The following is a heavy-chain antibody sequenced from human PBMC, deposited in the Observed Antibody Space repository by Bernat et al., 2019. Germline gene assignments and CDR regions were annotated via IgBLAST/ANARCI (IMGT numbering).Heavy chain of an antibody. CDR2: IYYSGST. J-gene: IGHJ4*02. V-gene: IGHV4-59*08. CDR1: GGSISSYY. Sequence: QVQLQESGPGLVKPSETLSLTCTVSGGSISSYYWSWIRQSPGKGLEWIGYIYYSGSTNYNLPLKSRVTISVDTSKNQFSLKLSSVTAADTAIYYCARGAGLLNYWGQGTLVTVSS. D-gene: IGHD6-19*01. CDR3: ARGAGLLNY.